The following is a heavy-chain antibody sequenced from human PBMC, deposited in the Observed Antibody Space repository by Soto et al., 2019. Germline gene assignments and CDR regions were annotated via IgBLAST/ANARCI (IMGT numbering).Heavy chain of an antibody. CDR1: GHTFTSSG. J-gene: IGHJ4*02. V-gene: IGHV1-18*01. CDR2: ISFYNGNT. D-gene: IGHD3-22*01. CDR3: AKGGSYDRSGPPMSDYIDS. Sequence: GVAVKVSCKASGHTFTSSGISWVRQARGQGLEWMGWISFYNGNTNYAQKCQGRVTMTTDTSTSTAYMELRRLRSDDTAVYFCAKGGSYDRSGPPMSDYIDSCGQGTLVTVSS.